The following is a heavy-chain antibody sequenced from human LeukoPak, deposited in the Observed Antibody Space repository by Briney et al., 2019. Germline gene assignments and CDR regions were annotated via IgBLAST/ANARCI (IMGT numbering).Heavy chain of an antibody. CDR1: GFRFDDYG. J-gene: IGHJ4*02. D-gene: IGHD6-6*01. Sequence: GGSLRLSCAASGFRFDDYGMSWVRHAPGKGLEWVSGINWNGGSTRYADSVKGRFTISRDNAKNSVYLQMNSLRADDSAFYYCARDLWGSSSSELASFDYWGQGTLVTVSS. CDR2: INWNGGST. CDR3: ARDLWGSSSSELASFDY. V-gene: IGHV3-20*04.